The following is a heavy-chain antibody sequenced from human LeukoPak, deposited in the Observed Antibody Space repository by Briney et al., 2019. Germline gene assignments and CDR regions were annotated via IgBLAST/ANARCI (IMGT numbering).Heavy chain of an antibody. CDR1: GYTFTSYG. Sequence: ASVKVSCKASGYTFTSYGISWVRQAPGQGLEWMGWISAYNGNTNYAQKLQGRVTMTTDTSTSTAYMELRSLRSDDTAVYYCAREVVVVPVARAFDIWGQGTMVTVSS. J-gene: IGHJ3*02. D-gene: IGHD2-2*01. CDR3: AREVVVVPVARAFDI. CDR2: ISAYNGNT. V-gene: IGHV1-18*01.